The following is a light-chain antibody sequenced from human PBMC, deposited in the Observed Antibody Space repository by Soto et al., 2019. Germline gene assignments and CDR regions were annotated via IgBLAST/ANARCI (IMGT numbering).Light chain of an antibody. J-gene: IGKJ4*01. CDR1: QTISSY. CDR2: AAS. V-gene: IGKV1-39*01. CDR3: QQSYSTPLT. Sequence: GDRVTITCRASQTISSYLNWYQQKPGKAPKLLIYAASSLQSGVPSRFSGSGSGTDFTLTISSLQPEDFATYYCQQSYSTPLTFGGGTKVDIK.